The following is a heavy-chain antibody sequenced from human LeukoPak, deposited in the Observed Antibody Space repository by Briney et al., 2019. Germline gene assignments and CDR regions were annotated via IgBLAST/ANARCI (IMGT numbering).Heavy chain of an antibody. Sequence: SETLSLTCAVYGGSFSGYYWSWIRQPPGKGLEWIGEINHSGSTNYNPSLKSRATISVDTSKNQFSLKLSSVTAADTAVYYCARGGVTAFDYWGQGTLVTVSS. V-gene: IGHV4-34*01. D-gene: IGHD3-3*01. CDR2: INHSGST. J-gene: IGHJ4*02. CDR1: GGSFSGYY. CDR3: ARGGVTAFDY.